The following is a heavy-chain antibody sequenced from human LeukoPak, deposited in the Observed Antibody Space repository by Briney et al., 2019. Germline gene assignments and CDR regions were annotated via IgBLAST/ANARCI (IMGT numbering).Heavy chain of an antibody. D-gene: IGHD3-22*01. Sequence: GGSLRLSCAASGFTFSNTWMNWVRQAPGKGLEWISYIGLSGSPLDYADSVKGRFTISRDNAKNSLYLDMNSLRAEDTAVYYCARKDFSSGSFSYWGQGTLVTVSS. CDR2: IGLSGSPL. V-gene: IGHV3-11*04. CDR3: ARKDFSSGSFSY. CDR1: GFTFSNTW. J-gene: IGHJ4*02.